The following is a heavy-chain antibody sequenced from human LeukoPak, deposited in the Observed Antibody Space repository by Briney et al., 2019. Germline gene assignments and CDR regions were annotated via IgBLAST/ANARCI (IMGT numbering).Heavy chain of an antibody. CDR3: AKDLLVTTKSRERYYYYGMDV. Sequence: GGSLRLSCAASGFTFSSYGMHWVRQAPGKGLEWVAVISYDGSNKYYADSVKGRFTISRDNSKNTLYLQMNNLRAEDTAVYYCAKDLLVTTKSRERYYYYGMDVWGQGTTVTVSS. V-gene: IGHV3-30*18. CDR1: GFTFSSYG. D-gene: IGHD2-21*02. CDR2: ISYDGSNK. J-gene: IGHJ6*02.